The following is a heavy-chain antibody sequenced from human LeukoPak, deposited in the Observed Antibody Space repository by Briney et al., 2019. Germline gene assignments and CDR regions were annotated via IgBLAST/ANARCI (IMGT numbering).Heavy chain of an antibody. Sequence: SETLSLTCTVSGGSISSYYWSWIRQPPGKGLEWIGEIDPSGRTNYSPSLKSRVTMSVDPSKNHFSLKLSSATVADTAVYYCARGRLGGAANWGQGALVTVSS. CDR1: GGSISSYY. CDR2: IDPSGRT. CDR3: ARGRLGGAAN. D-gene: IGHD3-16*01. V-gene: IGHV4-34*01. J-gene: IGHJ4*02.